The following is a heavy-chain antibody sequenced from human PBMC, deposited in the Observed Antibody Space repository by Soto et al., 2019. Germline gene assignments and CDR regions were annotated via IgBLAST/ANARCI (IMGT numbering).Heavy chain of an antibody. CDR1: GYTFTSYY. CDR2: INPSGGST. Sequence: ASVKVSCKASGYTFTSYYMHWVRQAPGQGLEWMGIINPSGGSTSYAQKFQGRVTMTRDTSTSTVYMELSSLRSEDTAVYYCAYGAPGDTAMVTEELDYYYYGMDVWGQGPTVTVSS. J-gene: IGHJ6*02. D-gene: IGHD5-18*01. CDR3: AYGAPGDTAMVTEELDYYYYGMDV. V-gene: IGHV1-46*01.